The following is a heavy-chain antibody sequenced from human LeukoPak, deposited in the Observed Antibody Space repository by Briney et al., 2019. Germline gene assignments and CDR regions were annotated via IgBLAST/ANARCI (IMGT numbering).Heavy chain of an antibody. Sequence: PGGSLRLSCAASGFTFSTYWMSWVRQAPGKGLEWVSAISGSGGSTYYADSVKGRFTISRDNSKNTLYLQMNSLRAEDTAVYYCAKVLAFTIFGAMDYWGQGTLVTVSS. CDR2: ISGSGGST. CDR3: AKVLAFTIFGAMDY. V-gene: IGHV3-23*01. J-gene: IGHJ4*02. CDR1: GFTFSTYW. D-gene: IGHD3-3*01.